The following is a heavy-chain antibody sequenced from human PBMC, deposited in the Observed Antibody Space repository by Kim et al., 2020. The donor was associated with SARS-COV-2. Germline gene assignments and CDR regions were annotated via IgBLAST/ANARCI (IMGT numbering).Heavy chain of an antibody. V-gene: IGHV1-2*02. J-gene: IGHJ6*02. Sequence: ASVKVSCKASGYTFTGYYMHWVRQAPGQGLEWMGWINPNSGGTNYAQKFQGRVTMTRDTSISTAYMELSRLRSDDTAVYYCATLDEYSSSSRGGMDVWGQGTTVTVSS. D-gene: IGHD6-6*01. CDR1: GYTFTGYY. CDR3: ATLDEYSSSSRGGMDV. CDR2: INPNSGGT.